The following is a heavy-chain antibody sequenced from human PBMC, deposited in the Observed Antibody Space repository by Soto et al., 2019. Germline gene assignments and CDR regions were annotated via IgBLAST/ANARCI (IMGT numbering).Heavy chain of an antibody. D-gene: IGHD2-15*01. J-gene: IGHJ4*02. CDR2: ISAYNGNT. V-gene: IGHV1-18*01. CDR1: GYTFTSYG. Sequence: ASVKVSCKASGYTFTSYGISWVRQAPGQGLEWMGWISAYNGNTNYAQKLQGRVTMTTDTSTSTAYMELRSLRSDDTAVYYCARDIVVVVAATPNKNLDYWGQGTLVTVSS. CDR3: ARDIVVVVAATPNKNLDY.